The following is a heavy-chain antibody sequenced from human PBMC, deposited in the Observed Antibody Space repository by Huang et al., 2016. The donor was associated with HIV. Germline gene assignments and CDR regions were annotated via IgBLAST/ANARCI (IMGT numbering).Heavy chain of an antibody. Sequence: QVQLVESGGGVVQPGGSLRLSCAASGFTFSSYGMHWVRQAPGKGLEWVAFIWYEGSNKYYADSVKGRFTISRDNSKYTLYLQMNSLRAEDTAVYYCANPPISSGWHTPGYWGQGTLVTVSS. CDR1: GFTFSSYG. CDR2: IWYEGSNK. D-gene: IGHD6-19*01. V-gene: IGHV3-30*02. J-gene: IGHJ4*02. CDR3: ANPPISSGWHTPGY.